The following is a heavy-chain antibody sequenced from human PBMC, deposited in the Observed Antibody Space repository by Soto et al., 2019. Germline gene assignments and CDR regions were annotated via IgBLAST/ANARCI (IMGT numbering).Heavy chain of an antibody. CDR1: GFSFRNYA. J-gene: IGHJ4*02. D-gene: IGHD3-10*01. CDR2: LTGSSSNI. CDR3: ANGRATYGLLTHDY. V-gene: IGHV3-23*01. Sequence: RGSLRLSCSASGFSFRNYAMSWVRQAPGKGLEWISTLTGSSSNIYYADSVKGRFAISRDNSRNTLYLQMNSLTAEDTAVYYCANGRATYGLLTHDYWGQGTLVTVSS.